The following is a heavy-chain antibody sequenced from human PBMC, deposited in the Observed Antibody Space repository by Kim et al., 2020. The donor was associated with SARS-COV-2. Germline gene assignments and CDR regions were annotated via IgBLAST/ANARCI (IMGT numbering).Heavy chain of an antibody. V-gene: IGHV3-64D*06. J-gene: IGHJ3*02. CDR1: GFTFSSYA. CDR3: VKSPTMKANVLRYFDSLTYAFDI. D-gene: IGHD3-9*01. CDR2: ISSNGGST. Sequence: GGSLRLSCSASGFTFSSYAMHWVRQAPGKGLEYVSAISSNGGSTYYADSVKGRFTISRDNSKNTLYLQMSSLRAEDTAVYYCVKSPTMKANVLRYFDSLTYAFDIWGQGTMVTVSS.